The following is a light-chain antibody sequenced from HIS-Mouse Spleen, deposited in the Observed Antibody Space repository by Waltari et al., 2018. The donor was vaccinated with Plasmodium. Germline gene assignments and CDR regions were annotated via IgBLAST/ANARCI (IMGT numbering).Light chain of an antibody. J-gene: IGKJ3*01. V-gene: IGKV3-15*01. CDR2: GAS. Sequence: EIVMTQSPATLSVSPGERATLSCRSSQGVSSNLALYQQKPGQAPRLLIYGASTRATGITASFSGSGAGTEFTLTISSLQSEDCAVYYCQQYNNWSFTFGPGTKVDIK. CDR1: QGVSSN. CDR3: QQYNNWSFT.